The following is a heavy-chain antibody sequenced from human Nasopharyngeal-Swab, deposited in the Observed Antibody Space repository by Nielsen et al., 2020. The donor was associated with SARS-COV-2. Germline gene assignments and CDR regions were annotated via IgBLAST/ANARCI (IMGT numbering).Heavy chain of an antibody. V-gene: IGHV4-59*11. Sequence: SETLSLTCTVSGVSISRQYLRWIRQPPGTGLEWIGYISHNSGTNYNPSLKSRVTMFMDTSKNQFSLKLRSVTAADTAVYYCAKEGATGWFDPWGQGTLVTVSS. CDR1: GVSISRQY. J-gene: IGHJ5*02. CDR3: AKEGATGWFDP. CDR2: ISHNSGT.